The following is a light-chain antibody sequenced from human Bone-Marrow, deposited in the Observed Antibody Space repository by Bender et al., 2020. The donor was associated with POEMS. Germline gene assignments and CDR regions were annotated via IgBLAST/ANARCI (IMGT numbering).Light chain of an antibody. CDR2: EGY. CDR3: CSFADSSTYVV. V-gene: IGLV2-23*01. Sequence: HSALTQPASVSGSPGQSITISCTGTSSDVGADKYVSWYQQRPGKAPKLMIYEGYKRPSGLSNRFSGSTSGNTASLTISGLQAGDEADYYCCSFADSSTYVVFGGGTKLTVL. J-gene: IGLJ2*01. CDR1: SSDVGADKY.